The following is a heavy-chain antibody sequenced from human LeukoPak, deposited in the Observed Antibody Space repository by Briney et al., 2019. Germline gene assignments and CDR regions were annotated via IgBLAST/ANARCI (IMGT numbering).Heavy chain of an antibody. CDR2: VDPGSGGT. CDR1: GFIFSDYY. D-gene: IGHD3-10*01. CDR3: TRGSMLRGVSDFDY. V-gene: IGHV1-2*02. Sequence: ASVKVSCKASGFIFSDYYLNWVRQAPGQGLEWMGWVDPGSGGTDFAQKFQGRVTMTRDTSISTAYMEVNRLTSDDTAVYYCTRGSMLRGVSDFDYWGQGTLVTVSP. J-gene: IGHJ4*02.